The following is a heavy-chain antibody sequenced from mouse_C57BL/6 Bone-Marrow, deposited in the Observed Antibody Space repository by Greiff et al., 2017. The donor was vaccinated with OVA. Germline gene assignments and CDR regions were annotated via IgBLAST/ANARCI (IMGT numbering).Heavy chain of an antibody. Sequence: EVKLMESGAELVKPGASVKLSCTASGFNIKDYYMHWVKQRTEQGLEWIGRIDPEDGETKYAPKFQGKATITTKTSSNTDYLPLSSLTTEDTAVYDCATTVVATDWYFEVWGKGTTVTVSA. D-gene: IGHD1-1*01. CDR3: ATTVVATDWYFEV. CDR1: GFNIKDYY. CDR2: IDPEDGET. J-gene: IGHJ1*03. V-gene: IGHV14-2*01.